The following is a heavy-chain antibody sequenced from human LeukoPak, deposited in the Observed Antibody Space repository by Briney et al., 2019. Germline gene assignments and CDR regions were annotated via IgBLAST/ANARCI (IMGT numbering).Heavy chain of an antibody. V-gene: IGHV3-23*01. CDR1: GFTFRSHD. J-gene: IGHJ4*02. CDR2: ISASGGST. D-gene: IGHD2-2*01. Sequence: GGSLRLSCAASGFTFRSHDMSWVRQAPGKGLEWVSGISASGGSTFYADSVKGRFTISRDNSKNTLYLQMNGLRAEDTAVYHCAKSGCTSNTCYQNCWGQGTLVTVSS. CDR3: AKSGCTSNTCYQNC.